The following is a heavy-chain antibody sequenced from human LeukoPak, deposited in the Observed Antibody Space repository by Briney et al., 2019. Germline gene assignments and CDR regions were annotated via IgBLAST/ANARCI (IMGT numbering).Heavy chain of an antibody. D-gene: IGHD6-13*01. CDR2: IYPGDSDV. CDR3: ARISGYSSNFDY. Sequence: GESLKISCKGSGYSFTTYWIGWVRQMPGKGLEWMGIIYPGDSDVRYSPSFQGHVTISVDKSISTAYLQWSSLKASDTAMYYCARISGYSSNFDYWGQGTLVTVSS. J-gene: IGHJ4*02. CDR1: GYSFTTYW. V-gene: IGHV5-51*01.